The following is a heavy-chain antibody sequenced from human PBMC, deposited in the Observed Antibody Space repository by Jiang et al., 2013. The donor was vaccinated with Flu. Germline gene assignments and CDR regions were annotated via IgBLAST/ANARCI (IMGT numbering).Heavy chain of an antibody. CDR2: IRNKLYRGTT. J-gene: IGHJ1*01. CDR1: GFSFGDYA. Sequence: VQLVESGGGLVQPGRSLRLSCTASGFSFGDYAVSWLRQAPGKGLEWVGFIRNKLYRGTTDYAASVKGRFTISRDDSKSIAYLQMSSLKTEDTAVYYCTRDLVRDIILIPATYFDLTWGQGRPGPPS. D-gene: IGHD2-2*01. CDR3: TRDLVRDIILIPATYFDLT. V-gene: IGHV3-49*03.